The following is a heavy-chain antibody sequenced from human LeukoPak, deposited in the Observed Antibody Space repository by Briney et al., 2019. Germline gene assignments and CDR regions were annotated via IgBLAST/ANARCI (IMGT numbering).Heavy chain of an antibody. Sequence: SETLSLTCAVYGGSFSGYYWSWIRQPPGQGLEWIGEINHSGSTNYNPSLKSRVTISVDTSKNQFSLKLSSVTAADTAVYYCARAPNYYDSSGYWRLIYYFDYWGQGTLVTVSS. V-gene: IGHV4-34*01. CDR3: ARAPNYYDSSGYWRLIYYFDY. CDR1: GGSFSGYY. J-gene: IGHJ4*02. CDR2: INHSGST. D-gene: IGHD3-22*01.